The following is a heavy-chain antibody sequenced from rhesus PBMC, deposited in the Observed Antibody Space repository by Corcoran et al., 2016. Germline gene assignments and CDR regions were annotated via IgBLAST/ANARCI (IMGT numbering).Heavy chain of an antibody. V-gene: IGHV4S14*01. J-gene: IGHJ1*01. CDR1: GYSISSGYY. CDR2: IRGGGSN. Sequence: QVQLQESGPGLVKPSETLSLTCAVSGYSISSGYYWGWIRQPPGKGLELIGQIRGGGSNFLNPALKSRVTLSVDTSKNQFSLKLNSMAAADTAVYYCARQRAWSDYYGCGYFEFWGQGALVTVSS. CDR3: ARQRAWSDYYGCGYFEF. D-gene: IGHD3-22*01.